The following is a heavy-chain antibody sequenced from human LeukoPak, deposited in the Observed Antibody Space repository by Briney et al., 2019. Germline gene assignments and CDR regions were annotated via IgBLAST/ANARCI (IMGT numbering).Heavy chain of an antibody. J-gene: IGHJ6*02. V-gene: IGHV4-39*01. Sequence: SETLSLTCTVSGGSISSSSYYWGWIRQPPGKGLEWIGSIYYSWSTYYNPSLKSRVTISVDTSKNQFSLKLSSVTAADTAVYYCASLGYCSGGSCYLYYYYYGMDVWGQGTTVTVSS. CDR2: IYYSWST. CDR3: ASLGYCSGGSCYLYYYYYGMDV. CDR1: GGSISSSSYY. D-gene: IGHD2-15*01.